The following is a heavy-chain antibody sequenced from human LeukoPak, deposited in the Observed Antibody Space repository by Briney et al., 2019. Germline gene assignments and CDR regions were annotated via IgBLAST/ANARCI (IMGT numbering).Heavy chain of an antibody. V-gene: IGHV1-2*06. CDR1: GGTFSSYA. Sequence: GASVKVSCKASGGTFSSYAISWVRQAPGQGLEWMGRINPNSGGTNYAQKFQGRVTMTRDTSISTAYMELSRLRSDDTAVYYCARDYYDSSGYYSHLNWGQGTLVTVSS. J-gene: IGHJ4*02. CDR2: INPNSGGT. D-gene: IGHD3-22*01. CDR3: ARDYYDSSGYYSHLN.